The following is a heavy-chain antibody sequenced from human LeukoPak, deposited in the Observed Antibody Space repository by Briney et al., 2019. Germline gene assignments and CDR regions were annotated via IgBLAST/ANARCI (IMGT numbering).Heavy chain of an antibody. V-gene: IGHV3-30-3*01. CDR3: SELRGGLDY. CDR1: GFTVSSNY. D-gene: IGHD1-26*01. CDR2: ISYDGSNK. J-gene: IGHJ4*02. Sequence: PGGSLRLSCAASGFTVSSNYMSWVRQAPGKGLEWVAVISYDGSNKYYADSVKGRFTISRDNSKNTLYLQMNSLRAEDTAVYYCSELRGGLDYWGQGTLVTVSS.